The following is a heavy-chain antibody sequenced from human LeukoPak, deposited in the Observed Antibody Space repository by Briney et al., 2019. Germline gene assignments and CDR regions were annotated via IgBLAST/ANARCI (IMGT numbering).Heavy chain of an antibody. CDR3: AGEGGYTYDAFDI. CDR1: GFTVSSNY. CDR2: IHSGGST. J-gene: IGHJ3*02. V-gene: IGHV3-66*01. Sequence: GGSLRLSCAASGFTVSSNYMSWVRQAPGKGLEWVSVIHSGGSTYYADSVKGRFTISRDNSKNTLYLQMNSLRAEDTAVYYCAGEGGYTYDAFDIWGQGTMVTVSS. D-gene: IGHD2-2*02.